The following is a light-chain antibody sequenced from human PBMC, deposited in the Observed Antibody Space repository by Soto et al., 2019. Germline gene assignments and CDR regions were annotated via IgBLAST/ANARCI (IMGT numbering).Light chain of an antibody. J-gene: IGKJ2*01. V-gene: IGKV3-11*01. Sequence: EIVLTQSPATLSLSPGERATLSCRASQTISNYLAWYPQKPGQAPRLLIYDASNRATDIPARFSGSGSGTDFTLTISSLEPEDSAVYYCQQRSDVPAFGQGTKVEIK. CDR2: DAS. CDR1: QTISNY. CDR3: QQRSDVPA.